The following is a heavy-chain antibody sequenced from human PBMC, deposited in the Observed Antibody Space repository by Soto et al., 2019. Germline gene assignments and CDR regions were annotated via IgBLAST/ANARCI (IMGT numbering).Heavy chain of an antibody. CDR3: ARRSSILYFDY. Sequence: EVQLLESGGGLVQPGGSLRLSCAASGFTFSSYAMNWVRQAPGKGLEWVSVISGSDGSTYYADSVKGRFTISRDNSKNTMNLQMNRLGGEGTAVYCCARRSSILYFDYWGQGTLVTVSS. V-gene: IGHV3-23*01. J-gene: IGHJ4*02. D-gene: IGHD6-13*01. CDR2: ISGSDGST. CDR1: GFTFSSYA.